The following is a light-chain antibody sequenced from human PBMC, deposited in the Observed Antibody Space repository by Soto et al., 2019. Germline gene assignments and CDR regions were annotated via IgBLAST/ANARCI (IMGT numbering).Light chain of an antibody. CDR2: DTS. J-gene: IGLJ2*01. CDR1: TGAVTSGHY. Sequence: QTVVTQEPSLTVSPGGTVTLTCGSSTGAVTSGHYPYWFQQKPGQAPRTLIYDTSNKHSWTPARFSGSLLGGKAALTLSGAQPEDEAEYYCLLCYSGALVVFGGGTKQTVL. V-gene: IGLV7-46*01. CDR3: LLCYSGALVV.